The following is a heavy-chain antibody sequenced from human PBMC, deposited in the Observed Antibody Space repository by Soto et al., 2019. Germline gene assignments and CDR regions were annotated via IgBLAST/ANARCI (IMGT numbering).Heavy chain of an antibody. V-gene: IGHV3-23*01. Sequence: EVQLLESGGGLVQPGGSLRLSCAASGFMFGSYAMSWVRQAPGKGLEWVSGISGSGTDTYYADAVKGRVTISRDNAKNTLYLKMNGLRAEDTAIYYCAKDLLSSYYYGMDAWGQGTTVTVSS. D-gene: IGHD3-10*01. CDR2: ISGSGTDT. J-gene: IGHJ6*02. CDR3: AKDLLSSYYYGMDA. CDR1: GFMFGSYA.